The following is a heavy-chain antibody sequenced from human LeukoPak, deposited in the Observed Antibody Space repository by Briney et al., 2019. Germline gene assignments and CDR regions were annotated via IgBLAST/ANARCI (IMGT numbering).Heavy chain of an antibody. V-gene: IGHV3-48*01. J-gene: IGHJ4*02. CDR3: ARDHYDFWSGYYIFDY. CDR2: ISSSSSTI. Sequence: GGSLRLSCAASGFTFSSYSMNWVRQAPGKGLEWDSYISSSSSTIYYADSVKGRFTISRDNAKNSLYLQMNSLRAEDTAVYYCARDHYDFWSGYYIFDYWGQGTLVTVSS. D-gene: IGHD3-3*01. CDR1: GFTFSSYS.